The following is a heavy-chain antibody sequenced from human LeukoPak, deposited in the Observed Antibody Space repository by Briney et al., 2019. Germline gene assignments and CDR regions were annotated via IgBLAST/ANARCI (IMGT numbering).Heavy chain of an antibody. CDR3: ARDRDGSGSYTGAFDI. D-gene: IGHD3-10*01. Sequence: ASVKVSCKASGYTFTGYYMHWVRQAPGQGLEWMGWINPNSGGTNYAQKFQGRVTMTRDTSISTAYMELSRLRSDDTAVYYCARDRDGSGSYTGAFDIWGQGTMVTVSS. CDR1: GYTFTGYY. V-gene: IGHV1-2*02. J-gene: IGHJ3*02. CDR2: INPNSGGT.